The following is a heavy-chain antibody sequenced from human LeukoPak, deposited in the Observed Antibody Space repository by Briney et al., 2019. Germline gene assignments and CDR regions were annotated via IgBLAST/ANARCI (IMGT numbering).Heavy chain of an antibody. V-gene: IGHV3-53*04. J-gene: IGHJ4*02. CDR3: GRVRGYSYGPDYFDY. CDR2: IYSGGST. Sequence: GGSLRPSCAASGFTVSSNYMSWVRQAPGKGLEWVSDIYSGGSTYYEDSVKGRFTISRHNSKNTLYLQMNSLRAEDTAVYYCGRVRGYSYGPDYFDYWGQGTLVTVSS. D-gene: IGHD5-18*01. CDR1: GFTVSSNY.